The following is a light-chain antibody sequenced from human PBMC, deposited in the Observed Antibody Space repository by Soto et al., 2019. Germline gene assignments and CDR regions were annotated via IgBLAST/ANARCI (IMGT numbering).Light chain of an antibody. Sequence: DIVLTQSPGTLSLSPGERATLSCRASQSVSSSYLAWYQQNPGQAPRLLIYGASSRATGIPDRFSGSGSGTDFTLSISRLEPEDFAVYYCQQYGSSPNTFGPGTKVDI. CDR3: QQYGSSPNT. CDR1: QSVSSSY. CDR2: GAS. V-gene: IGKV3-20*01. J-gene: IGKJ3*01.